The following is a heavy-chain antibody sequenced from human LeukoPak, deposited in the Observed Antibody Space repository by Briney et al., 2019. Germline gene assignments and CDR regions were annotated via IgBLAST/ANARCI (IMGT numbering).Heavy chain of an antibody. CDR1: GGSISSGSYY. CDR2: IYTSGST. J-gene: IGHJ6*03. V-gene: IGHV4-61*02. CDR3: ARESNEYSRTRYYYYMDV. D-gene: IGHD6-6*01. Sequence: PSQTLSLTCTVSGGSISSGSYYWSWIRQPAGKGLEWIGRIYTSGSTNYNPSLKSRVTISVDTSKNQFSLKLSSVTAADTAVYYCARESNEYSRTRYYYYMDVWGKGTTVTVSS.